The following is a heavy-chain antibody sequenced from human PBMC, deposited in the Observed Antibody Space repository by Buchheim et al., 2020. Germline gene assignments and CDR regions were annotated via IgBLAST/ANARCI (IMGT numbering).Heavy chain of an antibody. Sequence: EVQLVESGGGLVQPGGSLRLYCAASGFTLSSYWMTWVRQAPGKGLEWVAHINQDGSQKYSVHSVKGRFPISRDNAKNSVYLQMNSLRAEDTAVYYCARIRRDRMASRSSTNWFDSWGQGSL. J-gene: IGHJ5*01. CDR3: ARIRRDRMASRSSTNWFDS. CDR1: GFTLSSYW. CDR2: INQDGSQK. D-gene: IGHD2-8*01. V-gene: IGHV3-7*01.